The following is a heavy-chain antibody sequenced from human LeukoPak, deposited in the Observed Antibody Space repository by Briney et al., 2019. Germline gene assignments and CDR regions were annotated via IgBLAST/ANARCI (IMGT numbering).Heavy chain of an antibody. J-gene: IGHJ6*02. Sequence: GGSLRLSCAASGFTVSTSYMSWVRQAPGKGLEWVSVIYSGGSTYYADSVKGRFTISRDNSKNTLYLQMNSLRAEDTAVYYCARHTSMAPYYYGMDVWGQGTTVTVSS. CDR1: GFTVSTSY. CDR3: ARHTSMAPYYYGMDV. CDR2: IYSGGST. V-gene: IGHV3-66*04. D-gene: IGHD5-18*01.